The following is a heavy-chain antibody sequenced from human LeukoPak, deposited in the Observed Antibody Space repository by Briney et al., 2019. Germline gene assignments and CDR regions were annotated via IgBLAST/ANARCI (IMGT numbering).Heavy chain of an antibody. J-gene: IGHJ4*02. CDR3: ARELGGNDGDFDY. D-gene: IGHD1-1*01. CDR1: GFTFSANA. Sequence: GGSLRLSCAASGFTFSANAFSWVRQAAGKGLEWVSSISSSGYSIYSADSLKGRFTISRDTAKNSLFLQMNSLRAEDTALYYCARELGGNDGDFDYWGQGTLVTVSS. CDR2: ISSSGYSI. V-gene: IGHV3-21*01.